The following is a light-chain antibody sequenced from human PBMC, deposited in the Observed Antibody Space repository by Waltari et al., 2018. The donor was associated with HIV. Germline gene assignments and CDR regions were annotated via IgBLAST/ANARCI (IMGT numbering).Light chain of an antibody. Sequence: SYELTQPPSVSVSPGQTARITCSGDALHKQYGYWYQQRPGHAPELVIYNDTERPSGITERFSGASSGTTATLTIIGVQAQDEADYHCQSADSNASLWVFGGGTKLTVL. CDR1: ALHKQY. CDR3: QSADSNASLWV. J-gene: IGLJ3*02. CDR2: NDT. V-gene: IGLV3-25*03.